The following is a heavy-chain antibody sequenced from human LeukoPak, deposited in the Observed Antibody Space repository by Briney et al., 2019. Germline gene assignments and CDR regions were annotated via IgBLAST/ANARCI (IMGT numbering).Heavy chain of an antibody. D-gene: IGHD6-6*01. V-gene: IGHV4-4*09. CDR2: IYTSGGT. CDR1: GDSISSYY. Sequence: LETLSLTCTVSGDSISSYYWSWIRQPPGKGLEWSGDIYTSGGTNYIPSLKGRVTISIDTSKNQFSLKLSSVTAADSAVYYCARLTRLSTSPDRYYLDYWGQGTLVTVSS. CDR3: ARLTRLSTSPDRYYLDY. J-gene: IGHJ4*02.